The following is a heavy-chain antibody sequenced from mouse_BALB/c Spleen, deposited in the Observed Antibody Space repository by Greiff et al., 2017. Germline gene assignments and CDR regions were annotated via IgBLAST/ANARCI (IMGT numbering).Heavy chain of an antibody. CDR1: GFTFSSYA. CDR3: ARDGYSAWFAY. D-gene: IGHD2-3*01. CDR2: ISSGGST. J-gene: IGHJ3*01. V-gene: IGHV5-6-5*01. Sequence: EVKLVESGGGLVKPGGSLKLSCAASGFTFSSYAMSWVRQTPEKRLEWVASISSGGSTYYPDSVKGRFTISRDNARNILYLQMSSLRSEDTAMYYCARDGYSAWFAYWGQGTLVTVSA.